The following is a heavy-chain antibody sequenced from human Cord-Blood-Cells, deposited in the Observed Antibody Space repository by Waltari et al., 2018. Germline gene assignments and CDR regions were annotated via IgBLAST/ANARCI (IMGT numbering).Heavy chain of an antibody. J-gene: IGHJ4*02. D-gene: IGHD3-3*01. V-gene: IGHV4-34*01. CDR1: GGSFSGYY. Sequence: QVQLQQWGAGLLKPSETLSLTCAVYGGSFSGYYWCWIRQLPGKGLEWIGEINHSGSTNYTPALKSRITISVDTSKNQFSLRQSAVTAADTAVYYWARRKSYDFWSGYALLDYWGQGTLVTVSS. CDR2: INHSGST. CDR3: ARRKSYDFWSGYALLDY.